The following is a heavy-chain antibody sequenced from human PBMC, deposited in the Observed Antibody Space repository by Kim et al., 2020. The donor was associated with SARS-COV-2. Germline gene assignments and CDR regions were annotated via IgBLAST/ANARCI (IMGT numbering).Heavy chain of an antibody. J-gene: IGHJ6*02. CDR3: AKDLGTTVPYGMDV. D-gene: IGHD4-17*01. Sequence: ADSVKGRFTISRDNSKNSLYLQMNSLRTEDTALYYCAKDLGTTVPYGMDVWGQGTTVTVSS. V-gene: IGHV3-43*01.